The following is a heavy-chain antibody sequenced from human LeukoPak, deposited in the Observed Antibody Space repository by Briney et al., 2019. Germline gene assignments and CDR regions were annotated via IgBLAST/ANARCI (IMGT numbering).Heavy chain of an antibody. J-gene: IGHJ3*02. V-gene: IGHV4-4*07. Sequence: TSETLSLTCTVSRGPISSYYWSWIRQPAGKGLEWIGRIYTSGSTNYNPSLKSRVTMSVDTSKNQFSLRLRSVTAADTAVYYCARVRDSSGYYLGAFDIWGQGTMVTASS. D-gene: IGHD3-22*01. CDR3: ARVRDSSGYYLGAFDI. CDR1: RGPISSYY. CDR2: IYTSGST.